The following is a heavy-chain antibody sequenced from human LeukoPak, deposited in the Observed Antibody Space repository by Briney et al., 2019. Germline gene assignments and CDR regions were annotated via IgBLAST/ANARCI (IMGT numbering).Heavy chain of an antibody. CDR3: GRDSRWAQPDY. D-gene: IGHD5-24*01. CDR1: GFTFTHYG. Sequence: GGTLRLSCAASGFTFTHYGMNWGRQAPGKGLEWVSGLTSSGASTYYADSVKGRFTISRDNSKNTVYLQINSLTAEDTAVYYCGRDSRWAQPDYWGQGTLVTVSS. V-gene: IGHV3-23*01. J-gene: IGHJ4*02. CDR2: LTSSGAST.